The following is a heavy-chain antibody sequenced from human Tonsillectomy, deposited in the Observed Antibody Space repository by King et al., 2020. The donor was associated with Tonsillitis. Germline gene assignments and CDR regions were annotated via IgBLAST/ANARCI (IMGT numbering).Heavy chain of an antibody. V-gene: IGHV4-59*08. CDR2: IYYTGTT. CDR3: ASGGDDSQGRPSAGYTWFDP. J-gene: IGHJ5*02. D-gene: IGHD3-16*01. Sequence: RQPPGKGLEWIGYIYYTGTTNYSPSLKSRATMSIDTPKNQFSLKLRSWTAAHTAVYYFASGGDDSQGRPSAGYTWFDPWGQGTLVTVSS.